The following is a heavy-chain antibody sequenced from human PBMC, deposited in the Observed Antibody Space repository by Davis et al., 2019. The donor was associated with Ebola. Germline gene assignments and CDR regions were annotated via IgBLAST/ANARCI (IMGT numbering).Heavy chain of an antibody. Sequence: GESLKISCAASGFTFSSYEMNWVRQAPGKGLEWVSYISNSGSTIYYADSVKGRFTISRDNAKNSLYLQMNSLRAEDTAVYYCARGYYDFWSGYYRGGYYFDYWGQGTLVTVSS. CDR1: GFTFSSYE. D-gene: IGHD3-3*01. CDR2: ISNSGSTI. V-gene: IGHV3-48*03. J-gene: IGHJ4*02. CDR3: ARGYYDFWSGYYRGGYYFDY.